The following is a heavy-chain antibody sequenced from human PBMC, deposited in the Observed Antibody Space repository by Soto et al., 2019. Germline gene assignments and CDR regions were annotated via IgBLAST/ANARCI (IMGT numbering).Heavy chain of an antibody. CDR3: ARVGCTSTSCYYLFDF. V-gene: IGHV3-49*03. J-gene: IGHJ4*02. CDR2: IRGKAYGGTT. D-gene: IGHD2-2*01. Sequence: GGSLRLSCTTSGFTFGDHDMSWLRQAPGKGLEWLGFIRGKAYGGTTEYAASVKGRFAMSRDDSQGIAYLQMNSLKTEDAAVYYCARVGCTSTSCYYLFDFWGQGSLVTVSS. CDR1: GFTFGDHD.